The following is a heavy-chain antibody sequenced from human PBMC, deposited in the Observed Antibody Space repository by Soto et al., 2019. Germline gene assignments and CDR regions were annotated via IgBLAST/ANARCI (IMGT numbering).Heavy chain of an antibody. CDR2: IIPIFGPA. CDR3: ARAPADIAARFSYFDY. D-gene: IGHD6-6*01. Sequence: QVQLVQSGAEVKKPGSSVKVSCKASGGTFSSYAISWVRQAPGQGLEWMGGIIPIFGPANYAQKFQGRVTITADESTSTVYMELSSLRYEDTAVYSCARAPADIAARFSYFDYWGQGTLVTGSS. J-gene: IGHJ4*02. V-gene: IGHV1-69*01. CDR1: GGTFSSYA.